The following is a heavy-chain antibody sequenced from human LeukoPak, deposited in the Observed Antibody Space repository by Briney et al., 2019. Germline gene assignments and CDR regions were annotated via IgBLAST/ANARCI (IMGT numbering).Heavy chain of an antibody. CDR2: ITSSGITI. J-gene: IGHJ3*02. CDR3: ARETNGGTYYNAFDI. Sequence: GGSLRLSCAASGFTFSSYEMNWVRQAPGKGLEWVSYITSSGITIYYADSVKGRFTISRDNAKNSLYLQMNSLRAEDTAVYYCARETNGGTYYNAFDIWGQGTMVTVSS. CDR1: GFTFSSYE. V-gene: IGHV3-48*03. D-gene: IGHD1-26*01.